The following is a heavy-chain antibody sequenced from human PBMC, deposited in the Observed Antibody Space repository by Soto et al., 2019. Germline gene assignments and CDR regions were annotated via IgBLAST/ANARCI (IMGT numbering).Heavy chain of an antibody. J-gene: IGHJ4*02. Sequence: LRLSRTVSGFTFSAFAMCWVRQAPGKGLEWVALISYDGRNEDYAESVRGRFTISRDNSKNTLYLDMNSLSAEDSAVYFCAKGVVREPAYFDYWGQGTLVTVSS. CDR3: AKGVVREPAYFDY. V-gene: IGHV3-30*18. CDR1: GFTFSAFA. CDR2: ISYDGRNE. D-gene: IGHD3-10*01.